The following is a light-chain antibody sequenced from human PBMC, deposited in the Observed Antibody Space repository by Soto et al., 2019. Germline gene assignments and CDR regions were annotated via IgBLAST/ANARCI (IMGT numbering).Light chain of an antibody. CDR3: QQYNVWSLFS. V-gene: IGKV3-15*01. Sequence: EIVMTQSPATLSVSLGGRATLSCRASYSVGSDLAWYQVRPGHAPRLLIYDASTRAMGIPTRFNGRGSGTEFTLTISSLQSKDVAVYYCQQYNVWSLFSFAQGTKLDI. J-gene: IGKJ2*01. CDR2: DAS. CDR1: YSVGSD.